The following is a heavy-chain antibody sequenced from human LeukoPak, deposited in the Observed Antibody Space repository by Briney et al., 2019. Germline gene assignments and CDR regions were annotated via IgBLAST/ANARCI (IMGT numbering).Heavy chain of an antibody. V-gene: IGHV2-5*02. J-gene: IGHJ4*02. CDR1: GFSLSTSGVG. D-gene: IGHD5-24*01. CDR3: AHTMNAYNFDY. Sequence: SGPALVNPTQTLTLACTFSGFSLSTSGVGVGWIRQPPGKALEWLALIYWDDDKRCSPSLKSRLTITKDTSKNQVVLTMTNMDPVDTATYYCAHTMNAYNFDYWGQGTLVTVSS. CDR2: IYWDDDK.